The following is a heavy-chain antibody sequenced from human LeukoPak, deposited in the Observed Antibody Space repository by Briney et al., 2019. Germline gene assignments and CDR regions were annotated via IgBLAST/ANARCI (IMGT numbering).Heavy chain of an antibody. D-gene: IGHD6-19*01. J-gene: IGHJ4*02. V-gene: IGHV1-2*02. CDR2: INPNSGGT. Sequence: GASVKVSCKASGYTFTGYYMHWVRQAPGQGLEWMGWINPNSGGTNYAQKFQGRVTMTRDTSINTAYMELSRLRSDDTAVYYCARCPPRIVVSGSGDYWGQGTLVTVSS. CDR3: ARCPPRIVVSGSGDY. CDR1: GYTFTGYY.